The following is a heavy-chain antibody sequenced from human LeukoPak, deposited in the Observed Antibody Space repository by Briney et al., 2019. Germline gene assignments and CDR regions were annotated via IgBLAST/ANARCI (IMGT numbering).Heavy chain of an antibody. J-gene: IGHJ4*02. Sequence: SETLSLTCTVSGYSISSGYYWGWIRQPPGKGLEWIGSIYHSGRTFYNPSLKSRVTISVDTSKNQFSLKLSSVTAADTAVYYCTRLSGDYWNYGGNFDSWGQGTLVTVSS. CDR3: TRLSGDYWNYGGNFDS. CDR1: GYSISSGYY. D-gene: IGHD1-7*01. V-gene: IGHV4-38-2*02. CDR2: IYHSGRT.